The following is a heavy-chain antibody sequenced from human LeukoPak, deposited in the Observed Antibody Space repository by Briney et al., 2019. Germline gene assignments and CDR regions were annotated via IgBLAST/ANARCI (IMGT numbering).Heavy chain of an antibody. J-gene: IGHJ4*02. CDR2: ISGSGGST. D-gene: IGHD3-22*01. CDR3: AKGYDSSGYFGY. Sequence: PGGSLRLSCAASGFTFSSYAMSWVRQAPGKELEWVSAISGSGGSTYYADSVKGRFTISRDNSKNTLYLQMNSLRAEDTAVYYCAKGYDSSGYFGYWGQGTLVTVSS. V-gene: IGHV3-23*01. CDR1: GFTFSSYA.